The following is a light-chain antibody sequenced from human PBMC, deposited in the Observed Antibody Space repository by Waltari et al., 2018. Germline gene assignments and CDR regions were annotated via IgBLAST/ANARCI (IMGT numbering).Light chain of an antibody. CDR1: STSVGVYTF. V-gene: IGLV2-8*01. CDR2: RVS. CDR3: ASFAGSNTL. J-gene: IGLJ2*01. Sequence: QSALTHPPSASGSPGQSVTLSCPATSTSVGVYTFVSWYHQPPGKAPQLLFYRVSGRPAGVPDRFSGSKSGYTASLTVSGLQAEDEADYFCASFAGSNTLFGGGTKLTVL.